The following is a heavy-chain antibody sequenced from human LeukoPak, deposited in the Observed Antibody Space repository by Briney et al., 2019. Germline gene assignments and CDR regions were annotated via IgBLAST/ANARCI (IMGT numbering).Heavy chain of an antibody. D-gene: IGHD3-16*01. Sequence: PGGSLRLSCAAPGFTFSSYGMHWVRQAPGKGLEWVAVIWYDGSNKYYADSVKGRFTISRDNSKNTLYLQMNSLRAEDTAVYYCARDRGINLFDYWGQGTLVTVSS. CDR2: IWYDGSNK. CDR1: GFTFSSYG. V-gene: IGHV3-33*01. CDR3: ARDRGINLFDY. J-gene: IGHJ4*02.